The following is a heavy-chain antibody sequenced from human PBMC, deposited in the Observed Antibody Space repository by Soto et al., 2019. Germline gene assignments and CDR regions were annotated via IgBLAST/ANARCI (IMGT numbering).Heavy chain of an antibody. CDR3: ARDVGYYYDSSGYYRFDY. CDR2: ISRSRSTI. Sequence: GGSLRLSCAASGFTFSSYSMHWVRQAPGKGLEWVSFISRSRSTINYADSVKGRFTISRDNAKNSLYLQMNSLRDEDTAVYYCARDVGYYYDSSGYYRFDYWGQGTLVTVPQ. CDR1: GFTFSSYS. D-gene: IGHD3-22*01. V-gene: IGHV3-48*02. J-gene: IGHJ4*02.